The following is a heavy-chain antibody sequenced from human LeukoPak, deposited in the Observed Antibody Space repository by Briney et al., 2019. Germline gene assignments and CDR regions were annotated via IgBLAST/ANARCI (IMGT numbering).Heavy chain of an antibody. CDR1: GYTFTSYY. D-gene: IGHD1-7*01. Sequence: ASVKVSCKASGYTFTSYYMHWVRQAPGQGLEWMGIINPSGGSTSYAQKFQGRVTMTRDTSTSTVYMELSSLRSEDTAVYYCARDPRYNWNYAGPGSWFDPWGQGTLVTVPS. CDR3: ARDPRYNWNYAGPGSWFDP. J-gene: IGHJ5*02. CDR2: INPSGGST. V-gene: IGHV1-46*01.